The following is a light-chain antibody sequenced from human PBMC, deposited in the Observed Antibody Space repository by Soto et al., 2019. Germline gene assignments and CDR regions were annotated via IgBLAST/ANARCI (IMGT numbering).Light chain of an antibody. J-gene: IGKJ4*01. CDR1: QSVLYSSNNANY. Sequence: DIVMTQSPDSLAVSLDERATITCKSSQSVLYSSNNANYLAWFQQKPGQPPKLLIYWASTRQYGVPDRFTGSGSGTDFTLTISSLQAEDVAVYYCQQYYTSPLTFGGGTKVEIK. V-gene: IGKV4-1*01. CDR2: WAS. CDR3: QQYYTSPLT.